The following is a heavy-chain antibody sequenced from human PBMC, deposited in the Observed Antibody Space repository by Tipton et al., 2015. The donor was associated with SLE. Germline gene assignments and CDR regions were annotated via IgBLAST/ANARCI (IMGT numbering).Heavy chain of an antibody. CDR3: AGRVVGATTNAFDI. D-gene: IGHD1-26*01. Sequence: TLSLTCTVSGGSISSSSYYWGWIRQPPGKGLEWIGGIYYSGSTYYNPSLKSRVTISVDTSKNQFSLKLSSVTAADTAVYYCAGRVVGATTNAFDIWGQGTMVTVSS. J-gene: IGHJ3*02. CDR1: GGSISSSSYY. V-gene: IGHV4-39*01. CDR2: IYYSGST.